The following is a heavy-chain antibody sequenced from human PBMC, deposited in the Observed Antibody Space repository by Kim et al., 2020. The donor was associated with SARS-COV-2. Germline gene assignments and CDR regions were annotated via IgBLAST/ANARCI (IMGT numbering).Heavy chain of an antibody. CDR3: ARIPHDSSGFVDF. CDR2: VYHSGTT. D-gene: IGHD3-22*01. CDR1: GDSISNSFNY. J-gene: IGHJ4*02. V-gene: IGHV4-39*01. Sequence: SETLSLTCNVSGDSISNSFNYWGWIRQPPGKGLEWIGSVYHSGTTYDSPSLKSRVTVSVDTSKNQFSLKLTSVTASDTAVYYCARIPHDSSGFVDFWGQGILVTVSS.